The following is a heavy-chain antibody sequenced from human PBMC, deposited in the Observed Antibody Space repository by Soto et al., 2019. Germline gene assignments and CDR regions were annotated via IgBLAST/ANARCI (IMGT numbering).Heavy chain of an antibody. D-gene: IGHD2-2*01. V-gene: IGHV4-34*01. J-gene: IGHJ6*02. Sequence: PSDTLSLTCAVYGGSFSGYYWSWIRQPPGKGLEWIGEINHSGSTNYNPSLKSRVTISVDTSKNQFSLKLSSVTAADTAVYYCARAGGLYCSSTSCRYYYYYGMDVWGQGTTVTVSS. CDR3: ARAGGLYCSSTSCRYYYYYGMDV. CDR1: GGSFSGYY. CDR2: INHSGST.